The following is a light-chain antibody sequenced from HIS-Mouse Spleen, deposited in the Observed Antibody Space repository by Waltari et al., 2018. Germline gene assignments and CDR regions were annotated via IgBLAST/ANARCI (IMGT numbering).Light chain of an antibody. CDR2: DVS. V-gene: IGLV2-14*03. J-gene: IGLJ2*01. CDR3: SSYTSSSTEV. Sequence: QSALTQPASVAESPGQSNPIACSGTSSEGGGYNYVAWYQPHPGKDPKLMIYDVSNRPSGVSNRFSGSKSGNTASLTISGLQAEDEADYYCSSYTSSSTEVFGGGTKLTVL. CDR1: SSEGGGYNY.